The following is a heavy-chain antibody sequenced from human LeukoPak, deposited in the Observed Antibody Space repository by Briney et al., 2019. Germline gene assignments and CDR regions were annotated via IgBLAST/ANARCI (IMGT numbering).Heavy chain of an antibody. J-gene: IGHJ4*02. Sequence: PSETLSLTRAVYGGSFSDYYWSWIRQPPGKGLEWIGDINHSANMRYNPSLKSRVTISVDTSKNQFSLKLSSVTAADTAVYYCARARGRTKQTFDYWGQGTLVTVSS. CDR3: ARARGRTKQTFDY. V-gene: IGHV4-34*01. D-gene: IGHD3-10*01. CDR2: INHSANM. CDR1: GGSFSDYY.